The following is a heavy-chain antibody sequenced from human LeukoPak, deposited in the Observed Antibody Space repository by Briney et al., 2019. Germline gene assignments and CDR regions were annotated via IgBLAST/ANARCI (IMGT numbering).Heavy chain of an antibody. Sequence: GGSLRLSCAASGSTFSSYAMSWVRQAPGKGLEWVSAISGSGGSTYYADSVKGRFTISRDNSKNTLYLQMNSLRAEDTAVYYCAKGRGYSGYDLVDYWGQGTLVTVSS. CDR3: AKGRGYSGYDLVDY. D-gene: IGHD5-12*01. CDR1: GSTFSSYA. CDR2: ISGSGGST. V-gene: IGHV3-23*01. J-gene: IGHJ4*02.